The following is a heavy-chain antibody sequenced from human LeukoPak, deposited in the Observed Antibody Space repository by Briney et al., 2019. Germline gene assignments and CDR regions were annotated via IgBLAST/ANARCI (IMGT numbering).Heavy chain of an antibody. CDR1: GFTFSSYA. CDR3: AKLGGYSSSWSYYYYYYMDV. V-gene: IGHV3-23*01. CDR2: ISGSGGST. Sequence: HPGGSLRLSCAASGFTFSSYAMSWVRQAPGKGLEWVSAISGSGGSTYYADSVKGRFTISRDNSKNTLYLQMNSLRAEDTAVYYCAKLGGYSSSWSYYYYYYMDVWGKGTTATVSS. D-gene: IGHD6-13*01. J-gene: IGHJ6*03.